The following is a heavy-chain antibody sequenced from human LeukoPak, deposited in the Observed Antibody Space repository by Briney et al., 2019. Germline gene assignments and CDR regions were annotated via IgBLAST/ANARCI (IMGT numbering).Heavy chain of an antibody. CDR3: ARDFYSSSVGVDY. V-gene: IGHV3-7*01. Sequence: PGGSLRLSCAASGFTFSSYWMSWVRQAPGTGLEWVANIKQDGSEKYYVDSVKGRFTISRDNAKNSLYLQMNSLRAEDTAVYYCARDFYSSSVGVDYWGQGTLVTVSS. J-gene: IGHJ4*02. CDR2: IKQDGSEK. D-gene: IGHD6-19*01. CDR1: GFTFSSYW.